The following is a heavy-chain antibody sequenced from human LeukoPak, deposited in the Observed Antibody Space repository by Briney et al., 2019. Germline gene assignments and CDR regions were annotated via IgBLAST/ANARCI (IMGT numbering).Heavy chain of an antibody. CDR3: VFPYWQDLDH. CDR1: GFTFDAFG. J-gene: IGHJ4*02. CDR2: IRGDAGST. V-gene: IGHV3-20*04. Sequence: GGSLRLSCAASGFTFDAFGMTWVRQAPGKGLEWVSAIRGDAGSTGYADSVKGRFTISRDNAKESLYLQMSSLRDEDTAVYYCVFPYWQDLDHWGQGTLVTVSS. D-gene: IGHD2-15*01.